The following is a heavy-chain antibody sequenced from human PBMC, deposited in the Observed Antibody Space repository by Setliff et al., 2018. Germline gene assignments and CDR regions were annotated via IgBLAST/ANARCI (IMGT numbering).Heavy chain of an antibody. Sequence: PGESLKISCKGSGYSFTSHWIGWVRQMPGKGLELMGIIYPRDSDTRYSPSFQGQVTISADKSITTAYLQWSRLTVSDSGIYYCARGRRDGYKAGFDPWGQGTLVTVSA. CDR1: GYSFTSHW. D-gene: IGHD5-12*01. V-gene: IGHV5-51*01. J-gene: IGHJ5*02. CDR3: ARGRRDGYKAGFDP. CDR2: IYPRDSDT.